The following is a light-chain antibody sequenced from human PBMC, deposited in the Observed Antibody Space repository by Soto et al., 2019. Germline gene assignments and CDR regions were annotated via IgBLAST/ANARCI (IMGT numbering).Light chain of an antibody. Sequence: QSVLTQPASVSGSPGQPITISCTGTSSDVGGYNYVSWYQHHPGKAPKLIIYDVTNRPSGVSNPFSGSKSGNTASLTISGLQPEDEADYYCSSYTTSNTRQIVFGTGTRSPS. J-gene: IGLJ1*01. CDR1: SSDVGGYNY. CDR2: DVT. V-gene: IGLV2-14*03. CDR3: SSYTTSNTRQIV.